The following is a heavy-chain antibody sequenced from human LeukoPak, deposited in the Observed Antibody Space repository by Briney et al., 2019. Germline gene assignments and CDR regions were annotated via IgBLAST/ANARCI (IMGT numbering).Heavy chain of an antibody. CDR3: AKDLSDYGDYVFPFDY. V-gene: IGHV3-23*01. Sequence: GSLRLSCAASGFTFSSYAMSWVRQAPGKGLEWVSAISGSGGSTYYADSVKGRFTISRDNSKNTLYLQMNSLRAEDTAVYYCAKDLSDYGDYVFPFDYWGQGTLVTVSS. CDR2: ISGSGGST. CDR1: GFTFSSYA. J-gene: IGHJ4*02. D-gene: IGHD4-17*01.